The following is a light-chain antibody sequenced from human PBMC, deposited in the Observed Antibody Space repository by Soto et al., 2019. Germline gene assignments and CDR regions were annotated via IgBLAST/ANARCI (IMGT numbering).Light chain of an antibody. CDR1: NSDVGGYNY. CDR3: CSHRGTNPVI. V-gene: IGLV2-11*01. Sequence: QSVLTQPPSVSGSPGQSVSISCTGTNSDVGGYNYVSWYQQHPGKAPKLLICDVSRRPSGVPDRFSGSKSGNTASLTISGLQAEDGADYYCCSHRGTNPVIFGGGTKVTVL. CDR2: DVS. J-gene: IGLJ2*01.